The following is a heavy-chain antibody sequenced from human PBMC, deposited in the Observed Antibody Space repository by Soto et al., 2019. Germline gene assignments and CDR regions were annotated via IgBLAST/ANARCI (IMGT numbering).Heavy chain of an antibody. V-gene: IGHV3-30-3*01. CDR2: ISYDGSNK. D-gene: IGHD3-22*01. Sequence: QVQLVESGGGVVQPGRSLRLSCAASGFTFSSYAMHWVRQAPGKGLEWVAVISYDGSNKYYADSVKGRFTISRDNSKNTLYLQMNSLRAEDTAVYYCATIPITMIVVVIPLHGMDVWGQGTTVTVSS. J-gene: IGHJ6*02. CDR3: ATIPITMIVVVIPLHGMDV. CDR1: GFTFSSYA.